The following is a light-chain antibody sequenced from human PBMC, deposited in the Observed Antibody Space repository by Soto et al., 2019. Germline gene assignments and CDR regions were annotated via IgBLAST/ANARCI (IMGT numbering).Light chain of an antibody. CDR3: CSYAGSIWCYV. CDR1: SSDVGSYNL. J-gene: IGLJ1*01. CDR2: EVN. Sequence: QSVLTQPASVSRSPGQSITISCTGTSSDVGSYNLVSWYQHHPGKAPKLIIYEVNQWPSGISDRFSGSKSGYTASLTISGLQAEDEADYYCCSYAGSIWCYVFGTGTKVTVL. V-gene: IGLV2-23*02.